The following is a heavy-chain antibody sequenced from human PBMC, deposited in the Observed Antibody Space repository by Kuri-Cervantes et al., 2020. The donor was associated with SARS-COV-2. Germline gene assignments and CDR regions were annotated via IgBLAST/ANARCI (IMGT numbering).Heavy chain of an antibody. J-gene: IGHJ5*02. CDR2: INCDTGDT. Sequence: ASVKVSCKASGYTFTDYYIHWVRQAPGQGLQWMGWINCDTGDTNYGQNFQDRVIMTRDTATGTAFLELNRLTSDDTAVYFCARGSSGAWGLGTLVTVPQ. CDR3: ARGSSGA. CDR1: GYTFTDYY. V-gene: IGHV1-2*02.